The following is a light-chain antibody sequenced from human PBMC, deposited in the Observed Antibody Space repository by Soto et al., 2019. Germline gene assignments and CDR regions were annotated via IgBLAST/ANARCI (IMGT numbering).Light chain of an antibody. CDR3: QQDGSSPWT. CDR2: GAS. Sequence: EIVLTQSPGTLSLSPGERGTLSCRASQSVSSSYLAWYQQKPGQAPRLLIYGASYRATGTPDRFSGSASGTDFTLTISRREPEDFAVYYCQQDGSSPWTFGQGTKVEIK. V-gene: IGKV3-20*01. J-gene: IGKJ1*01. CDR1: QSVSSSY.